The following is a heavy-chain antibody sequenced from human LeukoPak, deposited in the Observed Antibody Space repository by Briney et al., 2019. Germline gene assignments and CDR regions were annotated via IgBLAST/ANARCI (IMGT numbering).Heavy chain of an antibody. CDR3: ALNYYDIIL. D-gene: IGHD3-9*01. CDR2: IDGSGSRI. J-gene: IGHJ4*02. V-gene: IGHV3-11*04. CDR1: GFSFSDYY. Sequence: GGSLRLSCTASGFSFSDYYMSWIRQAPVKGLEWISYIDGSGSRIYYADSVRGRFTISRDNDKNSLYLQMNSLRAEDTAVYYCALNYYDIILWGQGTLVTVSS.